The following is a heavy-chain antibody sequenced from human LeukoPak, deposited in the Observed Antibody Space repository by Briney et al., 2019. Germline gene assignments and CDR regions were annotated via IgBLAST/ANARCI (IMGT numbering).Heavy chain of an antibody. CDR2: MNPNSGNT. Sequence: ASVKVSCTASGYTFTSYDINWVRQATGQGLEWMGWMNPNSGNTGYAQKFQGRVTMTRNTSISTAYMELSSLRSEDTAVYYCARGGLAGYCTNGVCQDVWGKGTTVTVSS. D-gene: IGHD2-8*01. V-gene: IGHV1-8*01. CDR1: GYTFTSYD. J-gene: IGHJ6*04. CDR3: ARGGLAGYCTNGVCQDV.